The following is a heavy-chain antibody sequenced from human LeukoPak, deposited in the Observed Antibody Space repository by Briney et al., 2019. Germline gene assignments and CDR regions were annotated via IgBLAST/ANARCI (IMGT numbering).Heavy chain of an antibody. CDR1: GFTFSNYW. D-gene: IGHD3-16*01. Sequence: PGGSLRLSCTASGFTFSNYWMSWVRQAPNKGLEWVANIKYDGSEKYYVDSVKGRLTISRDNAKNSLFLQMNSLRAEDTAVYYCARTLRGGGALDYWGQGTLVTVSS. CDR3: ARTLRGGGALDY. J-gene: IGHJ4*02. V-gene: IGHV3-7*03. CDR2: IKYDGSEK.